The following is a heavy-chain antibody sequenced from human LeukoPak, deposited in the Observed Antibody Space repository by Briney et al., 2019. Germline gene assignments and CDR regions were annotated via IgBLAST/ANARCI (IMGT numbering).Heavy chain of an antibody. D-gene: IGHD1-26*01. V-gene: IGHV3-7*01. CDR1: GFTFSSYW. CDR3: AREGRGLIVGATRNWFDP. J-gene: IGHJ5*02. Sequence: PGGSLRLSCAASGFTFSSYWMSWVRQAPGKGLEWVANIKQDGSEKYYEDSVKGRFTISRDNAKNSLYLQMNSLRAEDTAVCYCAREGRGLIVGATRNWFDPWGQGTLVTVSS. CDR2: IKQDGSEK.